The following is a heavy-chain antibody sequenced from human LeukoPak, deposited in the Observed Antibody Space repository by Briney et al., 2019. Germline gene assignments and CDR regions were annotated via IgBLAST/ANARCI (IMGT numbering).Heavy chain of an antibody. CDR2: IIPILGIA. J-gene: IGHJ6*02. CDR1: GGTFSSYA. Sequence: SVKVSCKASGGTFSSYAISWVRQAPGQGLEWMGRIIPILGIANYAQKFQGRVTITADKSTSTAYMELSSLRSEDTAVYYCARSLRFLEWLPYYYGMDVWGQGTTVTVSS. CDR3: ARSLRFLEWLPYYYGMDV. D-gene: IGHD3-3*01. V-gene: IGHV1-69*04.